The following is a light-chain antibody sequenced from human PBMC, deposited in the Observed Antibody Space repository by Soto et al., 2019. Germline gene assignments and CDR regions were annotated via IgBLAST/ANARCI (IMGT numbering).Light chain of an antibody. CDR1: QDINKY. J-gene: IGKJ2*01. CDR3: QQSYSSPYT. Sequence: DIQMTQSLSSLSAAVGDRVTITCRASQDINKYLNWYHQTPGKAPKLLIFSTSTLYSGVPSRFSGSRSGTDFTLTISSLQPEDFATYYCQQSYSSPYTFGQGTKVEIK. CDR2: STS. V-gene: IGKV1-39*01.